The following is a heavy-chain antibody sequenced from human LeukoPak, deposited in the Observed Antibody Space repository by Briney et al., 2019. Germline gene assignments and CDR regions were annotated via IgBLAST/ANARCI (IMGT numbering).Heavy chain of an antibody. CDR2: IYYSGST. CDR1: GFTFTNYW. Sequence: LRLSCAASGFTFTNYWMSWIRQPPGKGLEWIGYIYYSGSTYYNPSLKSRVTISVDTSKNQFSLKLSSVTAADTAVYYCAREHSNYGSDSWGQGTLVTVSS. D-gene: IGHD4-11*01. J-gene: IGHJ5*01. CDR3: AREHSNYGSDS. V-gene: IGHV4-30-4*08.